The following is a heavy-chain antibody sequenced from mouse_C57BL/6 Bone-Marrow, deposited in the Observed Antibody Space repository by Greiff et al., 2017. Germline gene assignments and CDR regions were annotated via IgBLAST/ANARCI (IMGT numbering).Heavy chain of an antibody. V-gene: IGHV5-9-1*02. D-gene: IGHD2-4*01. CDR3: TRDRRDIYYDYDGFAY. CDR1: GFTFSSYA. J-gene: IGHJ3*01. CDR2: ISSGGDYI. Sequence: DVQLQESGEGLVKPGGSLKLSCAASGFTFSSYAMSWVRQTPEKRLEWVAYISSGGDYIYYADTVKGRFTISRDNARNTLYLQMSSLKSEDTAMYYCTRDRRDIYYDYDGFAYWGQGTLVTVSA.